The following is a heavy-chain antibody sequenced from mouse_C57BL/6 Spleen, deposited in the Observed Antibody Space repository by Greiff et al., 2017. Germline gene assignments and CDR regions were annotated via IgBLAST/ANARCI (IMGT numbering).Heavy chain of an antibody. CDR1: GYTFTSYW. D-gene: IGHD1-1*01. Sequence: LVESGAELVKPGASVKLSCKASGYTFTSYWMHWVKQRPGQGLEWIGMIHPNSGSTNYNEKFKSKATLTVDKSSSTAYMQLSSLTSEDSAVYYCARPYYYGLAYWGQGTLVTVSA. CDR2: IHPNSGST. CDR3: ARPYYYGLAY. V-gene: IGHV1-64*01. J-gene: IGHJ3*01.